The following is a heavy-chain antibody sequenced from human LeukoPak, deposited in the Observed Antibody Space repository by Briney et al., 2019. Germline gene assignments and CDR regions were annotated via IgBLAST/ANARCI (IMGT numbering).Heavy chain of an antibody. Sequence: ASVKVSCKASGYTFTSYGISWVRQAPGQGLEWMGWINPNSGGTNYAQKFQGRVTMTRDTSISTAYMELSRLRSDDTAVYYCARDLLGSSGPPPFWGQGTLVTVSS. J-gene: IGHJ4*02. CDR1: GYTFTSYG. CDR3: ARDLLGSSGPPPF. V-gene: IGHV1-2*02. CDR2: INPNSGGT. D-gene: IGHD3-22*01.